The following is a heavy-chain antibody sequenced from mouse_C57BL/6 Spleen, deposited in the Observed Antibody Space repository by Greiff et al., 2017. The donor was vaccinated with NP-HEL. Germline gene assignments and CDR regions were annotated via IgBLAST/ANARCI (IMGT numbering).Heavy chain of an antibody. Sequence: QVQLKQSGAELVRPGASVTLSCKASGYTFTDYEMHWVKQTPVHGLEWIGAIDPETGGTAYNQKFKGKAILTADKSSSTAYMELRSLTSEDSAVYYCTRGDYYGSSLDYWGQGTTLTVSS. CDR1: GYTFTDYE. CDR3: TRGDYYGSSLDY. CDR2: IDPETGGT. J-gene: IGHJ2*01. D-gene: IGHD1-1*01. V-gene: IGHV1-15*01.